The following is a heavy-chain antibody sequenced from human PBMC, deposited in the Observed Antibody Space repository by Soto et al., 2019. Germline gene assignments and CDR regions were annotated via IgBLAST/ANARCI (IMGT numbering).Heavy chain of an antibody. CDR3: ARDPSKDDVVPDYYFDY. J-gene: IGHJ4*02. CDR2: ISYDGSNK. CDR1: GFTFSSYA. Sequence: GGSLRLSCAASGFTFSSYAMHWVRQAPGKGLEWVAVISYDGSNKYYADSVKGRFTISRDNSKNTLYLQMNSLRAEDTAVYYCARDPSKDDVVPDYYFDYWGQGTLVTVSS. V-gene: IGHV3-30-3*01. D-gene: IGHD2-2*01.